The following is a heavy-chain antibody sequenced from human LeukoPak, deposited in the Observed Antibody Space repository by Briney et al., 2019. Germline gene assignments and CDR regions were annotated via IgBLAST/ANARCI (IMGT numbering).Heavy chain of an antibody. CDR3: ARRPAAMLIDAFDI. Sequence: SETLSLTCTVSGGSISSSSYYLGWIRQPPGKGLEWIGSIYYSGSTYYNPSLKSRVTISVDTSKNQFSLKLSSVTAADTAVYYCARRPAAMLIDAFDIWGQGTMVTVSS. D-gene: IGHD2-2*01. J-gene: IGHJ3*02. CDR2: IYYSGST. V-gene: IGHV4-39*01. CDR1: GGSISSSSYY.